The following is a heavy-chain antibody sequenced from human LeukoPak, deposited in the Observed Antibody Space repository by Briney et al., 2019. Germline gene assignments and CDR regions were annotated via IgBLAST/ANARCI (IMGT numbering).Heavy chain of an antibody. J-gene: IGHJ3*02. CDR3: ARTMVRGVDAFDI. CDR1: GGSISSYY. D-gene: IGHD3-10*01. V-gene: IGHV4-59*01. CDR2: IYYSGST. Sequence: PSETLSLTCTVSGGSISSYYWSWIRQPPGKGLEWIGYIYYSGSTNYNPSLQSRVTISVDTSKNQFSLKLSSVTAADTAVYYCARTMVRGVDAFDIWGQGTMVTVSS.